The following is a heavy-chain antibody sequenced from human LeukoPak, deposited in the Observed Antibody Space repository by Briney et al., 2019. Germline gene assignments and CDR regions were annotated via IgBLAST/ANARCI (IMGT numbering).Heavy chain of an antibody. CDR2: IHTSGST. Sequence: SETLSLTCTVSGGSISSYYWSWIRQPAGKGLEWIGRIHTSGSTNYSPSLKSRVAMSVDTSKNQFSLKLSSVTAADTAVYYCARHGIYYGLGSSYGLPNWFDPWGQGTLVTVSS. CDR3: ARHGIYYGLGSSYGLPNWFDP. D-gene: IGHD3-10*01. CDR1: GGSISSYY. J-gene: IGHJ5*02. V-gene: IGHV4-4*07.